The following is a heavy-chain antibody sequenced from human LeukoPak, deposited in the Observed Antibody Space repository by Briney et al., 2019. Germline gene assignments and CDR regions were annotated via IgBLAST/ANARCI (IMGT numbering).Heavy chain of an antibody. CDR2: INHSGST. V-gene: IGHV4-34*01. CDR1: GGSFSGYY. Sequence: PSETLSLTCAVYGGSFSGYYWSWIRQPPGKGLEWIGEINHSGSTNYNPSLKSRVTISVDTSKNQFSLKLSSVTAAETAVYYCARGRWSGNSKWHFQHWGQGTLVTVCS. J-gene: IGHJ1*01. D-gene: IGHD4-23*01. CDR3: ARGRWSGNSKWHFQH.